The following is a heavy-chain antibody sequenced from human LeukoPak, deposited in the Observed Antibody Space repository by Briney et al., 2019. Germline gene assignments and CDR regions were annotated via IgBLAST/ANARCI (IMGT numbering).Heavy chain of an antibody. CDR1: GSIFTSYW. CDR3: ARRYCGGGTCYGDY. CDR2: IDPSDSYT. V-gene: IGHV5-10-1*01. Sequence: GASLQISCQGSGSIFTSYWISWGRQLPGKGLEWMGRIDPSDSYTNYSPSFQGHVTISADKSISTAYLQWSSLKASDTAMYYCARRYCGGGTCYGDYWGQGTLVTVSS. J-gene: IGHJ4*02. D-gene: IGHD2-15*01.